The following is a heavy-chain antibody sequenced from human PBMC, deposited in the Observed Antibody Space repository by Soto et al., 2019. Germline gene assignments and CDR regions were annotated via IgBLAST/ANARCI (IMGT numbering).Heavy chain of an antibody. D-gene: IGHD3-10*01. Sequence: PSETLSLTCTVSVDSISIYYWSWIRQPPGKGLEWIGYIYYSGSTDYNPSLKSRVTISVDTSKNQFSLKMSSVTAADTAVYYCARARYFGSGSFLFDYWGQGTLVTVSS. J-gene: IGHJ4*02. CDR2: IYYSGST. CDR1: VDSISIYY. V-gene: IGHV4-59*01. CDR3: ARARYFGSGSFLFDY.